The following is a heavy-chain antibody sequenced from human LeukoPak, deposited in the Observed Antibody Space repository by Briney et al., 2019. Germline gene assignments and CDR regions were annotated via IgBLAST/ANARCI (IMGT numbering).Heavy chain of an antibody. V-gene: IGHV3-23*01. D-gene: IGHD6-19*01. CDR1: GFTFSSYA. CDR3: AKGIAVAGSGYDS. J-gene: IGHJ5*02. CDR2: ISGSGDKT. Sequence: GGSLRLSCAASGFTFSSYAMTWVRQAPGKGLEWVSGISGSGDKTDNADSVKGRFSISRDNSKNTLSLQMNSLRAEDTAVNYCAKGIAVAGSGYDSWGQGTLVTVSS.